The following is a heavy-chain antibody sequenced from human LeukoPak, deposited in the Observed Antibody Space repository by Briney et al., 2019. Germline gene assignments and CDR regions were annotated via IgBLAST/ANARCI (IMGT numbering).Heavy chain of an antibody. CDR3: ARDNRYSGYDLYYYYMDV. J-gene: IGHJ6*03. Sequence: GASVKVSCKASGYTFTGYYMHWVRQAPGQGLEWMGWINFNSGGTNYAQKFQGRVTMTRDTSISTAYMELSRLRSDDTAVYYCARDNRYSGYDLYYYYMDVWGKGTTVTVSS. CDR2: INFNSGGT. CDR1: GYTFTGYY. V-gene: IGHV1-2*02. D-gene: IGHD5-12*01.